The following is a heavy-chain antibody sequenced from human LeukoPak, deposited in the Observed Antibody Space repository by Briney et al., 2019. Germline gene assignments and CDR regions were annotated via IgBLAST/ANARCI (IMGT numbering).Heavy chain of an antibody. CDR3: AREIIVAVGISQDAFDI. V-gene: IGHV3-21*01. D-gene: IGHD6-13*01. Sequence: GGSLRLSCAASGFTFGDYSMNWVRQAPGKGLEWVSSISSSSTYIYYADSLKGRFTISRDNAKNSLYLLMSSLRAEDTAVYYCAREIIVAVGISQDAFDIWGQGTMVTVSS. J-gene: IGHJ3*02. CDR1: GFTFGDYS. CDR2: ISSSSTYI.